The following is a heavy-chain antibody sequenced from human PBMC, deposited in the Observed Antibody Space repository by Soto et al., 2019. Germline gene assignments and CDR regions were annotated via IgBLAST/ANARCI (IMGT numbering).Heavy chain of an antibody. Sequence: GESLKISCAASGFTFSSYGMHWVRQAPGKGLEWVAVISYDGSNKYYADSVKGRFTISRDNSKNTLYLQMNSLRAEDTAVYYCARGDRGGFDLWGQGTMVTV. CDR2: ISYDGSNK. CDR3: ARGDRGGFDL. CDR1: GFTFSSYG. D-gene: IGHD3-10*01. J-gene: IGHJ3*01. V-gene: IGHV3-30*03.